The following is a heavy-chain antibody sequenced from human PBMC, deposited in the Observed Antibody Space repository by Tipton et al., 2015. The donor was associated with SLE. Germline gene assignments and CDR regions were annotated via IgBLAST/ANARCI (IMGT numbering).Heavy chain of an antibody. Sequence: TLSLTCAVDGGSFSGYYWSWIRQPPGKGLEWIGKINHSGSTNYNPSLKSRVTISVDTSKNQFSLKLSSVTAADTAVYYCARLTYDSSGYYPYFDYWGQGTLVTVSS. CDR2: INHSGST. CDR3: ARLTYDSSGYYPYFDY. J-gene: IGHJ4*02. D-gene: IGHD3-22*01. CDR1: GGSFSGYY. V-gene: IGHV4-34*01.